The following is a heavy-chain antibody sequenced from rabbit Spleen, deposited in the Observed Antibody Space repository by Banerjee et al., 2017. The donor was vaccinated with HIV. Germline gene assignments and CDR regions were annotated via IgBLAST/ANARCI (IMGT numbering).Heavy chain of an antibody. CDR2: INSFTGRP. V-gene: IGHV1S40*01. D-gene: IGHD1-1*01. J-gene: IGHJ4*01. CDR3: ARDLVAVIGWNFNL. Sequence: SLTLTCTASGFSFSSRYYMCWVRQAPGKGLEWIASINSFTGRPVYAAWAKDRFTISKASWTTVTLQMTSLTAADTARYFCARDLVAVIGWNFNLWGPGTLVTVS. CDR1: GFSFSSRYY.